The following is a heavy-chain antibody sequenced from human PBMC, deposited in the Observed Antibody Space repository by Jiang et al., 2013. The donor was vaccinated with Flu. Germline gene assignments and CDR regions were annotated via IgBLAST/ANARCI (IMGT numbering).Heavy chain of an antibody. Sequence: PGKGLEWVSSVSGSSIATYYADSVKGRFTVSRDNSKNTLYLQMNSLRAEDTAIYYCATDPDGQYYYDSSGSDYWGQGTLVTVSS. CDR3: ATDPDGQYYYDSSGSDY. CDR2: VSGSSIAT. V-gene: IGHV3-23*01. D-gene: IGHD3-22*01. J-gene: IGHJ4*02.